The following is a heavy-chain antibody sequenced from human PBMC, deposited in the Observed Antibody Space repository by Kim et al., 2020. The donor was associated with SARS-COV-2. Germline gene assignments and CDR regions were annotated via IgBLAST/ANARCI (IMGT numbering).Heavy chain of an antibody. CDR3: ARHSPSSTTVWYYYGMDV. J-gene: IGHJ6*02. D-gene: IGHD4-17*01. Sequence: KSRVTISVDTSKNQFSLKLSSVTAADTAVYYCARHSPSSTTVWYYYGMDVWGQGTTVTVSS. V-gene: IGHV4-39*01.